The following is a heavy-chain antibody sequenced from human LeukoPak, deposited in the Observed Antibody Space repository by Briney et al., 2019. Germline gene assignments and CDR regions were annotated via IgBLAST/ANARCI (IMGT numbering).Heavy chain of an antibody. D-gene: IGHD6-13*01. Sequence: NTSETLSLTCAVYGGSFSGYYWSWIRQPPGKGLEWIGEINHSGSTNYNPSLKSRVTISVDTSKNQFSLKLSSVTAADTAVYYCARGNSTRYFDYWGQETLVTVSS. CDR3: ARGNSTRYFDY. V-gene: IGHV4-34*01. J-gene: IGHJ4*02. CDR2: INHSGST. CDR1: GGSFSGYY.